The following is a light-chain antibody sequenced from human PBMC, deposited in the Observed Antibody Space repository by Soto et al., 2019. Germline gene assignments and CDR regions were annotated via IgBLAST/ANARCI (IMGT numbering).Light chain of an antibody. V-gene: IGLV1-40*01. CDR3: HSYDSRLNCYG. CDR2: GNN. J-gene: IGLJ1*01. CDR1: NSNIGAGFA. Sequence: QSVLTQPPSVSGAPGQRVTISCTGSNSNIGAGFAVHWYQQLPGTAPKLLIHGNNNRPSGVPDRFSGSKSDTSASLAITGLQADDEADYYCHSYDSRLNCYGFGTGTKLTVL.